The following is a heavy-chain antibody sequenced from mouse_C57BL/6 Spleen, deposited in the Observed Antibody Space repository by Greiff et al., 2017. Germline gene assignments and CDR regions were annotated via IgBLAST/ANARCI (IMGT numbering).Heavy chain of an antibody. Sequence: EVKLLESGGGLVKPGGSLKLSCAASGFTFSSYAMSWVRQTPEKRLEWVATISDGGSYTYYPDNVKGRFTISRDNAKNNLYLQMSHLKSADTAMYYCAREDYWGQGTTLTVSS. V-gene: IGHV5-4*01. J-gene: IGHJ2*01. CDR3: AREDY. CDR2: ISDGGSYT. CDR1: GFTFSSYA.